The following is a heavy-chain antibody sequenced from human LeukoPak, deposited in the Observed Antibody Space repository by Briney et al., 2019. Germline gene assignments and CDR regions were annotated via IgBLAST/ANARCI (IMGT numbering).Heavy chain of an antibody. CDR1: GYSINNNYY. Sequence: SETLSLTCTVSGYSINNNYYWDWIRQPPGKGLDWIGYIYYSGSTNYNPSLKSRVTISVDTSKNQFSLKLSSVTAADTAVYYCARHVGRLLYYFDYWGQGTLVTVSS. J-gene: IGHJ4*02. D-gene: IGHD2-15*01. V-gene: IGHV4-59*08. CDR3: ARHVGRLLYYFDY. CDR2: IYYSGST.